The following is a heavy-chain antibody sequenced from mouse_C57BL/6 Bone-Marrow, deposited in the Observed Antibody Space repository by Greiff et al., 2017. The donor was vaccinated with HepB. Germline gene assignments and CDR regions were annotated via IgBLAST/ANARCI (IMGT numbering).Heavy chain of an antibody. D-gene: IGHD3-3*01. V-gene: IGHV1-19*01. CDR3: AGGDLGNYFDY. J-gene: IGHJ2*01. CDR1: GYTFTDYY. CDR2: INPYNGGT. Sequence: VQLQQSGPVLVKPGASVKMSCKASGYTFTDYYMNWVKQSHGKSLEWIGVINPYNGGTSYNQKFKGKATLTVDKSSSTAYMELNSLTSEDSAVYYCAGGDLGNYFDYWGQGTTLTVSS.